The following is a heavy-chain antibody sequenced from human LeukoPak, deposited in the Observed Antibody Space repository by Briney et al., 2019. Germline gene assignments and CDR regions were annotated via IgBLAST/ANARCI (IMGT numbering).Heavy chain of an antibody. CDR1: GGSMGRTSYY. J-gene: IGHJ6*03. D-gene: IGHD2-21*02. V-gene: IGHV4-61*02. CDR3: ARSNCGRDCYVYYYYYMDV. Sequence: SSETLSLTCTVSGGSMGRTSYYWSWIRQPAGKGLEWLGRIYNSGTTNYNPSLQSRVTISIDTSKNQFSLNLSSVTAADTAIYYCARSNCGRDCYVYYYYYMDVWGKGTTVTISS. CDR2: IYNSGTT.